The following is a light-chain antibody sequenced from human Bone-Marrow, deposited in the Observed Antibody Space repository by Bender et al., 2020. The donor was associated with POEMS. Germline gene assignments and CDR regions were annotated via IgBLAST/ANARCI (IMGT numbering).Light chain of an antibody. CDR1: SSDIGDFNY. CDR2: DVS. J-gene: IGLJ2*01. V-gene: IGLV2-14*03. CDR3: SSYTNNMSVI. Sequence: QSALTQPASVSGSPGQSITISCTGSSSDIGDFNYVSWYQQYPGEAPKLLIYDVSSRPSGVSNRFSGSKSGNTASLTISGLQAEDEAVYHCSSYTNNMSVIFGGGTKLTVL.